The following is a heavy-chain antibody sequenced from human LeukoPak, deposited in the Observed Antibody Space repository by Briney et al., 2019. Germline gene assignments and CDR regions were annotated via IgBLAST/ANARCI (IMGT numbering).Heavy chain of an antibody. V-gene: IGHV3-23*01. J-gene: IGHJ4*02. D-gene: IGHD5-24*01. Sequence: GGSLRLSCAASGFTFSNYATGWVRQAPGEGLEWVSSISGSGDSTYYADSVKGRFTISRHNSKNTLYLQMNSLRAEDTATYYCAHTPARDGYNWNYFDYWGQGTLVTVSS. CDR1: GFTFSNYA. CDR2: ISGSGDST. CDR3: AHTPARDGYNWNYFDY.